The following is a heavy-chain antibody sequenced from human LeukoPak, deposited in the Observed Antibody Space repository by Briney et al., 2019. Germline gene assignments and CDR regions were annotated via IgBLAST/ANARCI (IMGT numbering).Heavy chain of an antibody. CDR2: ISGSGGST. V-gene: IGHV3-23*01. CDR1: GFTLSSYA. J-gene: IGHJ4*02. Sequence: GGSLRLSCAASGFTLSSYAMSWVRQAPGKGLEWVSAISGSGGSTYYADSVKGRFTISRDNSKNTLYLQMNSLRAEDTAVYYCAKDRGNLGYCSSTSCYEIDYWGQGTLVTVSS. CDR3: AKDRGNLGYCSSTSCYEIDY. D-gene: IGHD2-2*01.